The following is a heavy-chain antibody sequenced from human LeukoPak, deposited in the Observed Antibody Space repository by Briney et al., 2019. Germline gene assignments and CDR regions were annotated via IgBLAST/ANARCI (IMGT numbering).Heavy chain of an antibody. CDR3: ARGGYYGSGNDFRFDP. Sequence: SETLSLTCTVSGGSISSYYWSWLRQPPGKGLEWIGYIYYSGSTNYKPSLKSRVTISVDTSKNQFSLKLSSVTAADTAVYCCARGGYYGSGNDFRFDPWGQGTLVTVSS. D-gene: IGHD3-10*01. J-gene: IGHJ5*02. V-gene: IGHV4-59*01. CDR2: IYYSGST. CDR1: GGSISSYY.